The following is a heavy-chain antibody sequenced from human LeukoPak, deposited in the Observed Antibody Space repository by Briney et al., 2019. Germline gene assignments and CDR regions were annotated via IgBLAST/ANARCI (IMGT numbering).Heavy chain of an antibody. V-gene: IGHV3-21*01. CDR1: GFTFNNYT. J-gene: IGHJ4*02. D-gene: IGHD3-10*01. CDR2: LSSNNRYI. CDR3: AREGKDQDFDC. Sequence: GGSLRLSCAASGFTFNNYTMNWVRQAPGKGLEWVSSLSSNNRYIYYGDSMKGRFTVSRDNAKNSLYLQMNSLRAEDTAVYYCAREGKDQDFDCWGQGTLVTVSS.